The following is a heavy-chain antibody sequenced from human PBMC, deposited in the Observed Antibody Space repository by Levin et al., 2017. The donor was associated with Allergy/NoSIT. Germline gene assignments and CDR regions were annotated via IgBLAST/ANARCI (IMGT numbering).Heavy chain of an antibody. CDR1: GFTFSNYA. V-gene: IGHV3-23*01. CDR3: VKEMTTVIPVFDY. D-gene: IGHD4-17*01. CDR2: ITNSGRT. Sequence: GESLKISCAASGFTFSNYAMSWVRQAQGKGLEWVSAITNSGRTYYADSVKGRFTVSRDNSKNMLYLQMNSLRADDTAVYYCVKEMTTVIPVFDYWGQGTLVTVSS. J-gene: IGHJ4*02.